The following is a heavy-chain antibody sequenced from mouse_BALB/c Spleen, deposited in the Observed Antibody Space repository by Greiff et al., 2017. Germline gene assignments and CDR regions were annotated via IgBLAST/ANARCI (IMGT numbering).Heavy chain of an antibody. CDR1: GYSFTSYW. CDR3: ARDYGYDVRDY. J-gene: IGHJ2*01. CDR2: IDPSDSET. D-gene: IGHD2-2*01. Sequence: VQRVESGPQLVRPGASVKISCKASGYSFTSYWMHWVKQRPGQGLEWIGMIDPSDSETRLNQKFKDKATLTVDKSSSTAYMQLSSPTSEDSAVYYCARDYGYDVRDYWGQGTTLTVSS. V-gene: IGHV1S126*01.